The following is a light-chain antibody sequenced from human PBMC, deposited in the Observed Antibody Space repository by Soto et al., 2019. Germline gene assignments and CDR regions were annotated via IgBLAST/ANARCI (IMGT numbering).Light chain of an antibody. CDR1: QRVNNF. V-gene: IGKV3-11*01. CDR2: DSS. Sequence: EIVLTQAPATLSLSQGEIATRSCRASQRVNNFLAWYQQIPGQAPSLLISDSSNRATGIPARFSGSGSGTDCTLTISSLEPEDCAMYDGQQRSSWPITVGPGTKVDSK. J-gene: IGKJ3*01. CDR3: QQRSSWPIT.